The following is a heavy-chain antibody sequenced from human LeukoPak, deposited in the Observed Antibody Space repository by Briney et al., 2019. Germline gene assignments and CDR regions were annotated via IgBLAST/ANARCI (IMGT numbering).Heavy chain of an antibody. CDR1: VGTFSSYV. CDR3: ARLGCSSTSCYTDYYYYGMDV. D-gene: IGHD2-2*02. V-gene: IGHV1-69*04. J-gene: IGHJ6*02. Sequence: AVKVSCKASVGTFSSYVISWVRPAPGQRLEWMGRIFPIFGMANFAQKFQGGVTITAGKATSTAYMDLSSLRSEDTAVYYCARLGCSSTSCYTDYYYYGMDVWGQGTTVTVSS. CDR2: IFPIFGMA.